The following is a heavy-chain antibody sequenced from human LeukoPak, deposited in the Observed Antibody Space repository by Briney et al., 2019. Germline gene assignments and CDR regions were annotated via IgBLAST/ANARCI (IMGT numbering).Heavy chain of an antibody. CDR3: ARDAYNYYYSDY. Sequence: GASVKVSCKASGYTFSIYNMHWVRQAPGRGLEWMGIINPSGGTTTYAQKFQGRVTMTRDTSTSTVYMELSSLRSEDTAVYYCARDAYNYYYSDYWGQGTLVTVSS. J-gene: IGHJ4*02. CDR2: INPSGGTT. V-gene: IGHV1-46*01. D-gene: IGHD5-24*01. CDR1: GYTFSIYN.